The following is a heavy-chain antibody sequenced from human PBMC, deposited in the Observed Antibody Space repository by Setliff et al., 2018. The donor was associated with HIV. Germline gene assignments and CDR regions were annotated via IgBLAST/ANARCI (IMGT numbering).Heavy chain of an antibody. CDR3: ARDRRITIFGVVSVGPSKRTKTRSAFDY. CDR1: GYTFTSYG. Sequence: ASVKVSCKASGYTFTSYGISWVRQAPGQGLEWMGWISAYNGNTNYAQKLQGRVTMTTDTSTITAYMELRSLRSDDTAVYYCARDRRITIFGVVSVGPSKRTKTRSAFDYWGQGTLVNVYS. V-gene: IGHV1-18*01. CDR2: ISAYNGNT. D-gene: IGHD3-3*01. J-gene: IGHJ4*02.